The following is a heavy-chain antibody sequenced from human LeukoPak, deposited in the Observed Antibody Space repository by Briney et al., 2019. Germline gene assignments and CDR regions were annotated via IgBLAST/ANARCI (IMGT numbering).Heavy chain of an antibody. V-gene: IGHV3-21*01. D-gene: IGHD1-26*01. Sequence: PGGSLRLSCAGSGSTFRSYSMNWVRQAPGKGLDWVSSISSSSSYIYYADSVKGRFTISRDNAKNSVYLQMNSLRADDTAVYYCARDSGPGGGRSPTFDYWGQGTLVTVSS. CDR3: ARDSGPGGGRSPTFDY. CDR1: GSTFRSYS. CDR2: ISSSSSYI. J-gene: IGHJ4*02.